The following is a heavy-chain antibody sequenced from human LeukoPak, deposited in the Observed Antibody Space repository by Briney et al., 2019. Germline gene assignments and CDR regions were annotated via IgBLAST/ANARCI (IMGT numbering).Heavy chain of an antibody. CDR3: ARVDYTDEGWGY. J-gene: IGHJ4*02. V-gene: IGHV3-7*01. CDR1: GFTFSRYW. Sequence: GGSLRLSCATSGFTFSRYWMSWVRQAPGKGLEWVANIDQDGSNKNYVDSVRGRFTISRDDARNSLFLQMNSLRAEDTAMYYCARVDYTDEGWGYWGQGTLVTVSS. CDR2: IDQDGSNK. D-gene: IGHD4-11*01.